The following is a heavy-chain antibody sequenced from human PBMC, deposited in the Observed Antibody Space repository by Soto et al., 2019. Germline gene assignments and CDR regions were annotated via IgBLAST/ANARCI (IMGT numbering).Heavy chain of an antibody. CDR2: INVGTGYT. CDR3: ARAGAWGSNYDDAAFDA. V-gene: IGHV1-3*01. J-gene: IGHJ3*01. Sequence: VHLVQSGAEVKKPGASVKVYCRASGYTFTSDAMHWVRQAPGQGLEWLGWINVGTGYTTFSQKFQGRVSITRVTYASTAYMELSSLRSEDTAIYYCARAGAWGSNYDDAAFDAWGQGTKVTVSS. D-gene: IGHD3-22*01. CDR1: GYTFTSDA.